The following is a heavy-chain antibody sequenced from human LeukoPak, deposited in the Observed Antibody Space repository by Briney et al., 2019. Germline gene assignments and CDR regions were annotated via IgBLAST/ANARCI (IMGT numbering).Heavy chain of an antibody. CDR3: ARDRGEGLFDY. CDR2: IISGSTI. D-gene: IGHD2-21*01. CDR1: GFTFSSYE. J-gene: IGHJ4*02. Sequence: GGSLRLSCAASGFTFSSYEMKWVRQAPGKGLEWVSDIISGSTIYYADSVKGRFTISRDNAKNSLYLQMNSLRAEDTAIYYCARDRGEGLFDYWGQGTLVTVSS. V-gene: IGHV3-48*03.